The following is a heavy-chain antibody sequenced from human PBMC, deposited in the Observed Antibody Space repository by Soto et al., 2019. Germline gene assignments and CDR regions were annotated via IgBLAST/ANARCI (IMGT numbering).Heavy chain of an antibody. J-gene: IGHJ6*03. CDR2: ISAHNGDT. CDR1: GYTFTSYG. CDR3: ARRRRYGDYPYYYYYMDI. Sequence: GASVKVSCKASGYTFTSYGISWVRQAPGQGLEWMGWISAHNGDTNYVQKFQGRVTMTTDTSTRTTYMELRSLRYDDTAVYYCARRRRYGDYPYYYYYMDIWGKGTTVTVSS. V-gene: IGHV1-18*01. D-gene: IGHD4-17*01.